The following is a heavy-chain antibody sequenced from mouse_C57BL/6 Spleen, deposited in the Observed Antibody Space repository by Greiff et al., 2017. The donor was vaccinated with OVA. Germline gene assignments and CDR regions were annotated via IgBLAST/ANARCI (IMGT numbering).Heavy chain of an antibody. Sequence: QVQLQQPGAELVMPGASVKLSCKASGYTFTSYWMHWVKQRPGQGLEWIGEIDPSDSYTNYTQKIKGKSTLTVDKSSSTAYMQLSSLTSEDSAVYYCASRVTTVVPWYFDVWGTGTTVTVSS. V-gene: IGHV1-69*01. CDR1: GYTFTSYW. CDR3: ASRVTTVVPWYFDV. J-gene: IGHJ1*03. CDR2: IDPSDSYT. D-gene: IGHD1-1*01.